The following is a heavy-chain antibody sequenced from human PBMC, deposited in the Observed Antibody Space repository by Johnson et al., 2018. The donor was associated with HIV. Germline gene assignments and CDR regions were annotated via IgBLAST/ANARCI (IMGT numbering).Heavy chain of an antibody. J-gene: IGHJ3*01. CDR2: ISYDGTNK. D-gene: IGHD1-26*01. Sequence: QVQLVESGGGVVRPGGSLRLSCAASGFTFDDYGMSWVRQAPGKGLEWVAVISYDGTNKYYADSVKGRFTISRDSSKNTLYLQMNSLRPEDAAVYYCVRGRGELLGGAFYVWGQGTMVTVSS. CDR1: GFTFDDYG. CDR3: VRGRGELLGGAFYV. V-gene: IGHV3-30*03.